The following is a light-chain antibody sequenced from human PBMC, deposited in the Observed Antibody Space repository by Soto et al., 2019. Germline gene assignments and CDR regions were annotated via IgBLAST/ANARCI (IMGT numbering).Light chain of an antibody. V-gene: IGLV2-14*03. Sequence: QSALTQPASVSGSPGQSITISCTGTSSDVGSYNYVSWYQQHPDKAPKLMIYDVSNRPSGVSNRFSGSKSDNTASLTISGLQAEDEADYYCSSFTSSGTVVFGGGTKLTVL. CDR1: SSDVGSYNY. CDR3: SSFTSSGTVV. CDR2: DVS. J-gene: IGLJ3*02.